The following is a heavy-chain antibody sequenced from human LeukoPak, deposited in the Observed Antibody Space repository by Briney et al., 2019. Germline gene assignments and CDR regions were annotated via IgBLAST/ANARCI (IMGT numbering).Heavy chain of an antibody. CDR1: GYSISSGYY. Sequence: PSETLSLTCAVPGYSISSGYYWGWIRQPPGKGLEWIGSNYHSGSTYYNPSLKSRVTISGDTSKNQFSLKLSSVTAADTAVYYCARVDSYYDSSGYPDYWGQGTLVTVSS. CDR3: ARVDSYYDSSGYPDY. D-gene: IGHD3-22*01. V-gene: IGHV4-38-2*01. CDR2: NYHSGST. J-gene: IGHJ4*02.